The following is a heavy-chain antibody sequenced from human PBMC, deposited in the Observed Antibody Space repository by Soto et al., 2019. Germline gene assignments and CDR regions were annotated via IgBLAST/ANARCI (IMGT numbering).Heavy chain of an antibody. CDR2: INHSGST. Sequence: SETLSLTCAVYGGSSSGYYWSWIRQPPGKGLEWIGEINHSGSTNYNPSLKSRVTISVDTSKNQFSLKLSSVTAADTAVYYCARVSSSGYYDVDWFDPWGQGTLVTVSS. CDR1: GGSSSGYY. V-gene: IGHV4-34*01. D-gene: IGHD3-22*01. CDR3: ARVSSSGYYDVDWFDP. J-gene: IGHJ5*02.